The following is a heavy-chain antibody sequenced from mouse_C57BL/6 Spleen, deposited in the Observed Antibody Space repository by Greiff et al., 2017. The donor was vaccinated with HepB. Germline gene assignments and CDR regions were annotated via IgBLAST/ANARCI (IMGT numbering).Heavy chain of an antibody. CDR3: ARSTTVVDTEYFDY. D-gene: IGHD1-1*01. V-gene: IGHV1-81*01. CDR2: IYPRSGNT. CDR1: GYTFTSYG. J-gene: IGHJ2*01. Sequence: VKLMESGAELARPGASVKLSCKASGYTFTSYGISWVKQRTGQGLEWIGEIYPRSGNTYYNEKFKGKATLTADKSSSTAYMELRSLTSEDSAVYFCARSTTVVDTEYFDYWGQGTTLTVSS.